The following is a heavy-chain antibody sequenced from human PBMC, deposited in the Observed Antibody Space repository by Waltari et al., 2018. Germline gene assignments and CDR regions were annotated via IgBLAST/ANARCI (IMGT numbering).Heavy chain of an antibody. D-gene: IGHD3-22*01. J-gene: IGHJ4*02. V-gene: IGHV4-39*01. Sequence: QLQLQEWGPALVKPSETLSLTWTVSGGSISSSSDYWGWIRPPPGEGLEWIGSIYYSGGTYYNPPLKSRVTISVDTSKNQFSLKLSSVTAADTAVYYCARTYYYDSSGYYSGTFDYWGQGTLVTVSS. CDR3: ARTYYYDSSGYYSGTFDY. CDR2: IYYSGGT. CDR1: GGSISSSSDY.